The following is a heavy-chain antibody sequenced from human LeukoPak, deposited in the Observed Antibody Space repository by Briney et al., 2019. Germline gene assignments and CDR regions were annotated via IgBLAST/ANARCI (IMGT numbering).Heavy chain of an antibody. Sequence: PSETLSLTCTVSGGSISSSSYYWGWIRQPPGKGLEWIGSIYYSGSTYYNPSLKSRVTISVDTSKNQFSLKLSSVTAADTAVYYCARGWPVAGCDYWGQGTLVTVSS. J-gene: IGHJ4*02. CDR3: ARGWPVAGCDY. V-gene: IGHV4-39*07. CDR1: GGSISSSSYY. CDR2: IYYSGST. D-gene: IGHD6-19*01.